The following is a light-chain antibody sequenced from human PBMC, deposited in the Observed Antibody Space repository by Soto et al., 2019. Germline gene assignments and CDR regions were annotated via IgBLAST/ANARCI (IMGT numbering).Light chain of an antibody. CDR1: QTISSW. Sequence: DIQMTQSPSTLSASVGARVTITCRASQTISSWLAWYQQKPGKAPKLMIYKASTLKSGVPSRFSGSGSGTECTLTISSLQPDDFATYYCQHYNSYSEALGRGTKVDI. V-gene: IGKV1-5*03. CDR2: KAS. J-gene: IGKJ1*01. CDR3: QHYNSYSEA.